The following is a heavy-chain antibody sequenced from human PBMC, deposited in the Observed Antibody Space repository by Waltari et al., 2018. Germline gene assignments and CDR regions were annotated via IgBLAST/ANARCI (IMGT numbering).Heavy chain of an antibody. D-gene: IGHD3-22*01. J-gene: IGHJ3*02. CDR3: ARQAHNYYDSTGAFDI. V-gene: IGHV4-59*08. CDR2: IYYSGST. Sequence: QVQLQESGPGLVKPSETLSLTCTVSGGSISSYYWSWIRQPPGKGLEWIGYIYYSGSTNYNPSLKSRVTISVDTSKNQFSLKLSSVTAADTAVYYCARQAHNYYDSTGAFDIGGQGTMVTVSS. CDR1: GGSISSYY.